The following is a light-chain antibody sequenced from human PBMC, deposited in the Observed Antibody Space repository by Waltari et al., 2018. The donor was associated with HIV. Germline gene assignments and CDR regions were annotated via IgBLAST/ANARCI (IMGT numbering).Light chain of an antibody. CDR3: SSYGGRNNWV. CDR1: SSALGAFNY. V-gene: IGLV2-8*01. CDR2: EVS. Sequence: QSALTQPPSASGSPGQSVTITCTGTSSALGAFNYVSWYQQHPGKAPKLMIYEVSQRPSGVPDRFSGSKSGNTASLTVSGLQAEDEADYYCSSYGGRNNWVFGGGTKVTVL. J-gene: IGLJ3*02.